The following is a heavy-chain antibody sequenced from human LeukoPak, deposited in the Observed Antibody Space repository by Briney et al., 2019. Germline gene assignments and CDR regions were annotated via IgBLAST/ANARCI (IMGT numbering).Heavy chain of an antibody. D-gene: IGHD2-2*01. Sequence: TSETLSLTCTVYGGSISGYYWSWIRHPAGKGLEWIGRVYASGSTHYNPSVKSRVTMSVDASRNQFSLKLSSVTAADTAVYFCARDIGYCTSANCYGRFNWFDPWGQGTLVTVSS. J-gene: IGHJ5*02. CDR2: VYASGST. CDR3: ARDIGYCTSANCYGRFNWFDP. CDR1: GGSISGYY. V-gene: IGHV4-4*07.